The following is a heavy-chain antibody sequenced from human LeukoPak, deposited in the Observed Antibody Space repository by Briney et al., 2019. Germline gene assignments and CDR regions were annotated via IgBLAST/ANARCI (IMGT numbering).Heavy chain of an antibody. CDR3: ARDRVPRY. Sequence: SETLSLTCTVSGGSISSYYWSWIRQPPGKGLGWIGYIYYSGSTNYNPSLKSRVTISVDTSKNQFSLKLSSVTAADTAVYYCARDRVPRYWGQGTLVTVSS. J-gene: IGHJ4*02. D-gene: IGHD1-1*01. V-gene: IGHV4-59*01. CDR2: IYYSGST. CDR1: GGSISSYY.